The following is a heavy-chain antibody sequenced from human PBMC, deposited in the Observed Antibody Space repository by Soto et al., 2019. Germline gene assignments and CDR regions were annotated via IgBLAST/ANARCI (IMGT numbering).Heavy chain of an antibody. CDR3: ARGVTAGVDY. D-gene: IGHD6-13*01. CDR2: MSPNSGNT. Sequence: AASVKVSCKTSGYTFTSFDINWVRQATGQGLEWMGWMSPNSGNTGYAQKFQGRVTMTRDTSISTAFMELSSLSSEDTAVYYCARGVTAGVDYWGQGTLVTVSS. J-gene: IGHJ4*02. CDR1: GYTFTSFD. V-gene: IGHV1-8*01.